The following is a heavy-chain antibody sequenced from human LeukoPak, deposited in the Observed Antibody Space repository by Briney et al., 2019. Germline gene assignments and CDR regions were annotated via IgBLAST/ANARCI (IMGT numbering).Heavy chain of an antibody. V-gene: IGHV4-61*08. Sequence: PSETLSLTCTVSGGSLTDGDYYWGWVCQPPGTGLQWIATTYEGASLKRRVTISLDTSKNQFFLRLTSVTAADTAMYYCVRILGRYKGGMDVWAPGITVTVPS. CDR1: GGSLTDGDYY. D-gene: IGHD1-26*01. J-gene: IGHJ6*02. CDR2: T. CDR3: VRILGRYKGGMDV.